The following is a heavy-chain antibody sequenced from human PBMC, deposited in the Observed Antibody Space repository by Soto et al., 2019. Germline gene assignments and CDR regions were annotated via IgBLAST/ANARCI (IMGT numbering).Heavy chain of an antibody. CDR2: ISSSSSYI. CDR1: GFTFSSYS. J-gene: IGHJ4*02. D-gene: IGHD6-6*01. CDR3: ARDLTSIAAHY. Sequence: GGSLRLSCAASGFTFSSYSMNWVRQAPGKGLEWVSSISSSSSYIYYADSVKGRFTISRDNAKNSLYLQMNSLRAEDTAVYYCARDLTSIAAHYWGQGTLVTVSS. V-gene: IGHV3-21*01.